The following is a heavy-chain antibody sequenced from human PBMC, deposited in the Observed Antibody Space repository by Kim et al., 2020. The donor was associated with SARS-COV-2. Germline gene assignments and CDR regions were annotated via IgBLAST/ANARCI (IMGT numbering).Heavy chain of an antibody. CDR3: ARVGAGDGYNSGYYY. J-gene: IGHJ4*02. D-gene: IGHD5-12*01. V-gene: IGHV1-46*01. Sequence: QKFQGRVTMTRDTSTSTVYMELRSLRSEDTAVYYCARVGAGDGYNSGYYYWGQGTLVTVSS.